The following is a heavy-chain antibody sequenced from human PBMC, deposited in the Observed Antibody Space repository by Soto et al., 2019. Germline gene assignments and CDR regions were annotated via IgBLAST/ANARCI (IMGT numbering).Heavy chain of an antibody. V-gene: IGHV1-2*02. CDR1: PYTFTGYS. CDR2: INPNSGGT. D-gene: IGHD6-13*01. J-gene: IGHJ4*02. Sequence: ASVKHSCQAPPYTFTGYSMQWVRQAPGQRLEWMGWINPNSGGTNYAQKSQGRVTLTRDTSISTAYMELSRLRSDDTAVYYCASLLGGYSNTAEHYSGPARLVTVS. CDR3: ASLLGGYSNTAEHY.